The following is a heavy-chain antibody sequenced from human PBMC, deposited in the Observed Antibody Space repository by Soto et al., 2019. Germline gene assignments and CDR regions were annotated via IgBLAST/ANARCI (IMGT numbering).Heavy chain of an antibody. CDR1: GYTFTGYY. CDR3: ARAVAVGWGWFDP. D-gene: IGHD6-19*01. Sequence: ASVKVSCKASGYTFTGYYMHWVRQAPGQGLEWMGWINPNSGGTNYAQKFQGRVTMTRDTSISTAYMELSRLRSDDTAVHYCARAVAVGWGWFDPWGQGTLVTVSS. J-gene: IGHJ5*02. CDR2: INPNSGGT. V-gene: IGHV1-2*02.